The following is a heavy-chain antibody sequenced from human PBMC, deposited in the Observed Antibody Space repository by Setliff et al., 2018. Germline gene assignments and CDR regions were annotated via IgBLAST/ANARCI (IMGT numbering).Heavy chain of an antibody. CDR2: IMPKFGTP. Sequence: SVKVSCKASGGTFSNYCISWVRQAPGQGLEWMGGIMPKFGTPNRSQKFQGRVTITADESTSTAYMELSGLTSEDTAVYYCASHFLTVMKYYYYMDVWVKGTTVTVSS. V-gene: IGHV1-69*13. CDR3: ASHFLTVMKYYYYMDV. J-gene: IGHJ6*03. D-gene: IGHD5-18*01. CDR1: GGTFSNYC.